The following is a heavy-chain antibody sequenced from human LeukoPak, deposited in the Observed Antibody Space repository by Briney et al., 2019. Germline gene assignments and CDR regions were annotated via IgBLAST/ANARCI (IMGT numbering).Heavy chain of an antibody. CDR3: AKDLAVTTSDLFDY. CDR2: ISGSGGST. Sequence: RGSLRLSCAASGFTFSSYAMSWVRQAPGKGLEWVSAISGSGGSTYYADSVEGRFTISRDNSKNTLYLQMNSLRAEDTAVYYCAKDLAVTTSDLFDYWGQGTLVTVSS. D-gene: IGHD4-17*01. V-gene: IGHV3-23*01. CDR1: GFTFSSYA. J-gene: IGHJ4*02.